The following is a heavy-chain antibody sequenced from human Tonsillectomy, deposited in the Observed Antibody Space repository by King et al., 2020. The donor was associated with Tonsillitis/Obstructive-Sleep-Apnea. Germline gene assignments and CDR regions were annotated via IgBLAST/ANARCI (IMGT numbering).Heavy chain of an antibody. CDR1: GGSISSYY. D-gene: IGHD3-22*01. Sequence: LQLQESGPGLVKPSETLSLTCTVSGGSISSYYCSWIRQPPGKGLEWIGYIYYSGSTNYNPSLKSRVTISVDTSKNQFSLKLSSVTAADTAVYYCARGYYYDSSGHWGQGTLVTVSS. CDR3: ARGYYYDSSGH. CDR2: IYYSGST. J-gene: IGHJ4*02. V-gene: IGHV4-59*01.